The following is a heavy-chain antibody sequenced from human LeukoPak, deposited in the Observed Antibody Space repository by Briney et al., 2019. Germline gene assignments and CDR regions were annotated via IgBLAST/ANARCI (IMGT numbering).Heavy chain of an antibody. CDR3: ARSYGSGSYYLDAFDI. D-gene: IGHD3-10*01. V-gene: IGHV4-59*01. Sequence: SETLSLTCTVSGGSISSYYWSWIRQPPGKGLEWIGYIYYSGSTNYNPSLKSRVTISVDTSKNQFSLKLSSVTAADTAVYYCARSYGSGSYYLDAFDIWGQGTMVTVSS. CDR2: IYYSGST. J-gene: IGHJ3*02. CDR1: GGSISSYY.